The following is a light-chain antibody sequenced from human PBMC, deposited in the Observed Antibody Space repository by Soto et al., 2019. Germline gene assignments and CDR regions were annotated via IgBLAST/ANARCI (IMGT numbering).Light chain of an antibody. Sequence: DIQMTQSPSTLSASVGDRVTITCRASQSISSWLAWYQQKPGKVPKVLIYDASSLASGVPSRFSGSGSGTEFTLTISSLQPDDFATYYCQQYYTSWTFGQGTKVEIK. J-gene: IGKJ1*01. CDR1: QSISSW. CDR2: DAS. CDR3: QQYYTSWT. V-gene: IGKV1-5*01.